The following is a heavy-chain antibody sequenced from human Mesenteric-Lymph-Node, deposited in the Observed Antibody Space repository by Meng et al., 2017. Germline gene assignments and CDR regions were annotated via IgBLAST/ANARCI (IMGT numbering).Heavy chain of an antibody. D-gene: IGHD6-6*01. CDR3: ASHGPSIAGRPASFDY. CDR1: GFTFSNYW. Sequence: GGSLRLSCAASGFTFSNYWMIWVRQAPGKGLEWVANIKQDGSEKYYVDSVKGRFTISRDNAKNSLYLQMNSLRVEDTAVYYCASHGPSIAGRPASFDYRGQGTLVTVSS. CDR2: IKQDGSEK. V-gene: IGHV3-7*01. J-gene: IGHJ4*02.